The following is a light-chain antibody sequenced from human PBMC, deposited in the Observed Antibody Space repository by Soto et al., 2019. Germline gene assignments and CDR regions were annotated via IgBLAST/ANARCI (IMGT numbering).Light chain of an antibody. V-gene: IGKV1-12*01. J-gene: IGKJ4*01. CDR1: QDISSW. CDR2: AAS. CDR3: QQAHSFPLT. Sequence: DIQMTQSPSSVSASVGDTVTITCRGSQDISSWLAWFQQKPGRAPKLLLYAASSLQSGVPSRFSGSGAGADFTLTISSLQPEDFATYYCQQAHSFPLTFGGGTKVEIK.